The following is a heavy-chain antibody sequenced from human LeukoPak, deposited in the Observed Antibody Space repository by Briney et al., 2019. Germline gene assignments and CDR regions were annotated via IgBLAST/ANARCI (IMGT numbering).Heavy chain of an antibody. CDR2: INWNGGST. Sequence: PGGSLRLSCAASGFTFDDYGMSWVRQAPGKGLEWVSGINWNGGSTGYADSVKGRFTISRDNAKNSLYLQMNSLRAEDTALYYCARERNYYGWGSAFDYGAKEPLFTVSS. CDR1: GFTFDDYG. CDR3: ARERNYYGWGSAFDY. V-gene: IGHV3-20*04. J-gene: IGHJ4*01. D-gene: IGHD3-10*01.